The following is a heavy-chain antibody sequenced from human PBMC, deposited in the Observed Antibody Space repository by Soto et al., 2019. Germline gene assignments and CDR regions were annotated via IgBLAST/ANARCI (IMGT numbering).Heavy chain of an antibody. CDR3: ARDLDGLHDDTSGPFPRPG. CDR1: GGSISSDDYY. V-gene: IGHV4-30-4*01. J-gene: IGHJ1*01. CDR2: IHSSGSI. D-gene: IGHD3-22*01. Sequence: LSLTCTVSGGSISSDDYYWSWIRQAPGRGLEWIGYIHSSGSIYYNPSLKSRATMSMDTAGNQFSLKVSSVTVADTAVYYCARDLDGLHDDTSGPFPRPGWGQGTLVTVSS.